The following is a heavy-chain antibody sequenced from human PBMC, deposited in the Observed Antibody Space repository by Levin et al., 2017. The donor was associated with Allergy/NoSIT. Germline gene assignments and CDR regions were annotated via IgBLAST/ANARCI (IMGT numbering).Heavy chain of an antibody. D-gene: IGHD5-12*01. J-gene: IGHJ3*02. CDR3: VKRGYSFPGLAFDI. CDR1: GLTLMNYG. CDR2: ISGNGDNT. Sequence: GGSLRLSCSASGLTLMNYGMYWIRQAPGKGLEFVSAISGNGDNTHYAHSVRGRFTISRDNSKNTLYLQLSSERAEDTAVYYCVKRGYSFPGLAFDIWGQGTMVTVSS. V-gene: IGHV3-64D*06.